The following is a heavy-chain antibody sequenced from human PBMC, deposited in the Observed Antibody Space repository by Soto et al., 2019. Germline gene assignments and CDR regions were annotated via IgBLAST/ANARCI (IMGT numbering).Heavy chain of an antibody. V-gene: IGHV1-2*02. CDR3: ARGPFEDSPIDF. J-gene: IGHJ3*01. D-gene: IGHD3-22*01. CDR1: GYTYTGFY. CDR2: INPRNGDK. Sequence: ASVKVSCKASGYTYTGFYVHWVRQAPRQGLEWMGWINPRNGDKILAQKFEGRVTLTRDTSVTTAYLDLSSLNSDDTAVYYCARGPFEDSPIDFWGPGTVVTVSS.